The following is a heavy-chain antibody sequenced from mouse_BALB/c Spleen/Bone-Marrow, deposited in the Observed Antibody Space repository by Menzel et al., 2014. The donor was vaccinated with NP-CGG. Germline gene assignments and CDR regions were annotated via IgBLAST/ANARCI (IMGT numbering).Heavy chain of an antibody. CDR2: ISYSGAT. CDR1: GYSITSDYA. J-gene: IGHJ2*01. Sequence: EVKLVESGPGLVKPSQSLSLTCTVTGYSITSDYAWNWIRQFPGNKLVWMGYISYSGATTYNPSLKSRISITRDTSKNQFFLQLNPVTTEDTATYYCARGSYYFDYWGQGTTLTVSS. D-gene: IGHD3-1*01. CDR3: ARGSYYFDY. V-gene: IGHV3-2*02.